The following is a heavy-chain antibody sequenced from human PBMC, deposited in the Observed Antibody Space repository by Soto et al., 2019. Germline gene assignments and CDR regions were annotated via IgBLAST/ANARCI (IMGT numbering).Heavy chain of an antibody. D-gene: IGHD2-21*02. CDR3: ARGGGLVAVTAPYDH. CDR1: GYTFTSYY. V-gene: IGHV1-46*03. CDR2: INPSGGYT. J-gene: IGHJ1*01. Sequence: ASVKVSCKASGYTFTSYYMNWVRQAPGQGLEWLGIINPSGGYTTYAQRFLGRVTMTSDTSTSTVHMELGSLTSEDTAVYYCARGGGLVAVTAPYDHSGQGTLLTVSS.